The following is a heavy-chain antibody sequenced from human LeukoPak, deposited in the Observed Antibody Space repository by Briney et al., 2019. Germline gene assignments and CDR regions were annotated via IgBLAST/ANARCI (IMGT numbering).Heavy chain of an antibody. CDR2: IYSSGST. CDR1: GGSISSYF. Sequence: PSETLSLTCTISGGSISSYFWTWIRQPAGKGLEWLGRIYSSGSTNYNPSFKSRVTMSVDPSKNQFSLNLSSVTAADTAVYYCAREYSYGADAFDIWGQGTMVTVSS. J-gene: IGHJ3*02. D-gene: IGHD5-18*01. CDR3: AREYSYGADAFDI. V-gene: IGHV4-4*07.